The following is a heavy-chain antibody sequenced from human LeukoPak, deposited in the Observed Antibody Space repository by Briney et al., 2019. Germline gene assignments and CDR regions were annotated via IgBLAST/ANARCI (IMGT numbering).Heavy chain of an antibody. CDR1: GGSISSGGYY. D-gene: IGHD2-2*01. Sequence: SETLSLTCTVSGGSISSGGYYWSWIRQYPGKGLERIGYIYYSGSTYYNPSLKSRVTISVDTSKNQFSLKLSSVTAADTAVYYCARGLLGYCSSTSCLGWFDPWGQGTLVTVSS. CDR3: ARGLLGYCSSTSCLGWFDP. CDR2: IYYSGST. V-gene: IGHV4-31*03. J-gene: IGHJ5*02.